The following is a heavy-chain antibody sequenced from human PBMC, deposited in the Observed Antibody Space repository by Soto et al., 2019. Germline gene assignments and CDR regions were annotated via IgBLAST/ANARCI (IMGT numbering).Heavy chain of an antibody. Sequence: QVQLVQSGAEVKKPGSSVKVSCKASGGTFSSYAISWVRQAPGQGLEWMGGIIPIFGTANYAQKFQGRVTITADESTSTAYMELSSLRSEDTAVYYCARAYYYDSCGYARGGYFDYWGQGTLVTVSS. J-gene: IGHJ4*02. CDR1: GGTFSSYA. V-gene: IGHV1-69*01. CDR2: IIPIFGTA. D-gene: IGHD3-22*01. CDR3: ARAYYYDSCGYARGGYFDY.